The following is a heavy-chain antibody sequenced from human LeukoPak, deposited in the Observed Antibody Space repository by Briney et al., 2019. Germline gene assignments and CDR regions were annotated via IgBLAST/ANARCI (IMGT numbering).Heavy chain of an antibody. CDR1: GFTFSSYA. CDR2: ISGSGGST. V-gene: IGHV3-23*01. Sequence: GGSLRLSCAASGFTFSSYAMSWVRQAPGKGLEWVSAISGSGGSTYYADSVKGRFTISRDNSKNTLYLQMNSLRAEDTAVYYCAKFPPIVVVPAAIAVFDYWGQETLVTVSS. J-gene: IGHJ4*02. D-gene: IGHD2-2*01. CDR3: AKFPPIVVVPAAIAVFDY.